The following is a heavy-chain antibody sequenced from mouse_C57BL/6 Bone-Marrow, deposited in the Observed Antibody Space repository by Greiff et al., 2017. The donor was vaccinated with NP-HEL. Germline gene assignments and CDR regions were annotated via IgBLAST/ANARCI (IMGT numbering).Heavy chain of an antibody. CDR1: GYTFTNYW. J-gene: IGHJ2*01. V-gene: IGHV1-63*01. D-gene: IGHD4-1*01. Sequence: VQLQQSGAELVRPGTSVKMSCKASGYTFTNYWIGWAKQRPGHGLEWIGDIYPGGGYTNYNEKFKGKATLTAYKSSSTAYMQFSSLTSEDSAIYYCARYGAGTLDYWGQGTTLTVSS. CDR3: ARYGAGTLDY. CDR2: IYPGGGYT.